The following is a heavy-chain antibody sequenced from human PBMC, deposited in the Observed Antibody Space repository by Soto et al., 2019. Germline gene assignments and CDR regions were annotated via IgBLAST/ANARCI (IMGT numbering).Heavy chain of an antibody. Sequence: EVQLLESGGGLVQPGGSLRLSCAASGFTFSNYAMSWVRQAPGKGLEWVSAISSSGGSTYYADSVKGRFAISRDNSKSTLYLQMNSLRAEDTAVYYCAREEGYCRGGSCFRSAFDLWGQGTVVTVSS. D-gene: IGHD2-15*01. CDR2: ISSSGGST. V-gene: IGHV3-23*01. CDR3: AREEGYCRGGSCFRSAFDL. J-gene: IGHJ3*01. CDR1: GFTFSNYA.